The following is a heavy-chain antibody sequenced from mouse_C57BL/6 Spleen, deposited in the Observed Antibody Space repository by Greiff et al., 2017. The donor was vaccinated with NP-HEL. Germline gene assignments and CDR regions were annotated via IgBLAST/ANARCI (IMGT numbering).Heavy chain of an antibody. Sequence: QVQLQQPGAELVMPGASVKLSCKASGYTFTSYWMHWVKQRPGQGLEWIGEIDPSDSYTNYNQKFKGKSTLTVDKSSSTAYMQLSSLSSEDSAVYCCARSTTVVPWYFDVWGTGTTVTVSS. CDR2: IDPSDSYT. V-gene: IGHV1-69*01. CDR3: ARSTTVVPWYFDV. J-gene: IGHJ1*03. D-gene: IGHD1-1*01. CDR1: GYTFTSYW.